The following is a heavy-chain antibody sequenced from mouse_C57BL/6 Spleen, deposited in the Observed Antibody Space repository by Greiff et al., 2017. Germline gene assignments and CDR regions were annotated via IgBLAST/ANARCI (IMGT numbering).Heavy chain of an antibody. CDR1: GYTFTSYW. CDR3: ARRGWLLHYAMDY. J-gene: IGHJ4*01. V-gene: IGHV1-55*01. Sequence: QVQLQQPGAELVKPGASVKMSCKASGYTFTSYWITWVKQRPGQGLEWIGDNYPGSGSTNYNEKFKSKATLTVDPSSSTAYMQLSSLTSEDSAVYYCARRGWLLHYAMDYWGQGTSVTVSS. CDR2: NYPGSGST. D-gene: IGHD2-3*01.